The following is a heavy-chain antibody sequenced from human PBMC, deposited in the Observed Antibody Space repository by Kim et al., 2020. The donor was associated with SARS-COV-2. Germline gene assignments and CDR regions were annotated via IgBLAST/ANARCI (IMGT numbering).Heavy chain of an antibody. J-gene: IGHJ4*02. V-gene: IGHV4-31*02. CDR3: AREATKDSSSYDY. Sequence: YNPALKSRVTISVDTSKNQFSLKLSSVTAADTAVYYCAREATKDSSSYDYWGQGTLVTVSS. D-gene: IGHD6-13*01.